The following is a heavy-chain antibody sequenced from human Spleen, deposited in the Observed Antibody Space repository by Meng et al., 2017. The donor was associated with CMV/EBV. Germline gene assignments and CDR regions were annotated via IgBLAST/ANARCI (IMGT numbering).Heavy chain of an antibody. CDR1: GGSFSGYY. Sequence: VRLQPWGAGLLQPSETLSLTCAVYGGSFSGYYWSWIRQPPGKGLEWIGEINHSGSTNYNPSLKSRVTISVDTSKNQFSLKLSSVTAADTAVYYCARALAGVDYWGQGTLVTVSS. D-gene: IGHD6-13*01. J-gene: IGHJ4*02. CDR3: ARALAGVDY. CDR2: INHSGST. V-gene: IGHV4-34*01.